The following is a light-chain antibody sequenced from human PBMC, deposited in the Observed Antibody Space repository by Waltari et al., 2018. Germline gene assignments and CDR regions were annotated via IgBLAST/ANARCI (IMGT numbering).Light chain of an antibody. J-gene: IGLJ2*01. CDR2: DVN. CDR1: STDVGAYNY. Sequence: QSALTQPASVSGSPGQSITISCTGTSTDVGAYNYVSWYQQSPGKAPKLIIYDVNNRPSGVSNRFSGSKSGNTASLTISGLQAEDEADYYCGSYTTTISVVFGGGTKLTVL. CDR3: GSYTTTISVV. V-gene: IGLV2-14*03.